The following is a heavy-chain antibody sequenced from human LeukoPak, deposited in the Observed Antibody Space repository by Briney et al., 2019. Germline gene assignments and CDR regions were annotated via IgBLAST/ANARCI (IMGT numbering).Heavy chain of an antibody. Sequence: GESRKISCKGSGYSFTSYWIAWVRQMPGKGLEWMGIIYPSDSETTYSPSFQGQVTISADKSISTAYLQWSSLTASDTAMYYCARSVGATPLDYWGQGTPVTVSS. V-gene: IGHV5-51*01. CDR1: GYSFTSYW. CDR2: IYPSDSET. D-gene: IGHD1-26*01. CDR3: ARSVGATPLDY. J-gene: IGHJ4*02.